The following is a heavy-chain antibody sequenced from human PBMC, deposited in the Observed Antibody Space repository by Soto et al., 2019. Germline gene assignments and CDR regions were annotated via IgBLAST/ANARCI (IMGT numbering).Heavy chain of an antibody. D-gene: IGHD5-18*01. CDR1: RFTFSSCA. J-gene: IGHJ4*02. Sequence: GGSLRLSCAASRFTFSSCAMHWVRQAPGKGLEWVAVISYDGSNKYYADSVKGRFTISRDNSKNTLYLQMNSLRAEDTAVYYCAREEMVSYAFDYWGQGTLVTVSS. CDR2: ISYDGSNK. CDR3: AREEMVSYAFDY. V-gene: IGHV3-30-3*01.